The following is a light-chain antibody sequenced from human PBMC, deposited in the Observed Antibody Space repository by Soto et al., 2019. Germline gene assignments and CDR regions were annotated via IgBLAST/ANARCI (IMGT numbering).Light chain of an antibody. V-gene: IGKV3-15*01. Sequence: EIVMTQSPATLSVSPGERATLSCRASQSVSSNLAWYQQKPGQAPRLLIYVASTKATGIPARFSGSGSGTKFTLTISSLQSEDFAVYYCQQRSNRPPWTFGQGTKVDIK. J-gene: IGKJ1*01. CDR2: VAS. CDR1: QSVSSN. CDR3: QQRSNRPPWT.